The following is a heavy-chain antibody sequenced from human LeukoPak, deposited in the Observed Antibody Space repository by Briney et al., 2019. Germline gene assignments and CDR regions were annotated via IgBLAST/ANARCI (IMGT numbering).Heavy chain of an antibody. Sequence: SETLSLTCTVSGGSISSSSYYWGWIRQPPGKGLEWIGSIYYSGSTYYNPAPKSRVTISVDTSKNQFSLKLSSVTAADAAVYYCARSREYYYDSSGYYHTYYYFDYWGQGTLVTVSS. CDR1: GGSISSSSYY. CDR3: ARSREYYYDSSGYYHTYYYFDY. V-gene: IGHV4-39*01. D-gene: IGHD3-22*01. CDR2: IYYSGST. J-gene: IGHJ4*02.